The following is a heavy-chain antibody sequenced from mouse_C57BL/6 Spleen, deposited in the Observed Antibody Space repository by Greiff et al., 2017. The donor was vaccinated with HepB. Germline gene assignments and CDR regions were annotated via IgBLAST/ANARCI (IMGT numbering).Heavy chain of an antibody. Sequence: QVQLQQSGAELVRPGSSVKLSCKASGYTFTSYWMHWVKQRPIQGLEWIGNIDPSDSETHYNQKFKDKATLTVDKSSSTAYMQLSSLTSEDSAVYYCARGTVVNFDVWGTGTTVTVSS. V-gene: IGHV1-52*01. D-gene: IGHD1-1*01. CDR2: IDPSDSET. CDR1: GYTFTSYW. CDR3: ARGTVVNFDV. J-gene: IGHJ1*03.